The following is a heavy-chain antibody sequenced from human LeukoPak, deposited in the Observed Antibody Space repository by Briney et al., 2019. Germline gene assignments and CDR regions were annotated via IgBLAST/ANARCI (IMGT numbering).Heavy chain of an antibody. J-gene: IGHJ4*02. V-gene: IGHV3-23*01. CDR3: AKDRDGYNLIDFDY. Sequence: GGSLRLSCAASGFTFSSYAMSWVRQAPGKGLEWVSGVSGSGGSTYYADSVKGRFTISRDNSKNTLYLQMNSLRVEDTAVYYCAKDRDGYNLIDFDYWGQGTLVTVSS. CDR2: VSGSGGST. CDR1: GFTFSSYA. D-gene: IGHD5-24*01.